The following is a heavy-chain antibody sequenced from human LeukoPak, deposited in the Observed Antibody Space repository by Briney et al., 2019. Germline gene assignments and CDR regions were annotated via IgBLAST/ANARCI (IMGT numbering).Heavy chain of an antibody. CDR3: ARMSGYYSRFDY. CDR1: GGSISSYY. Sequence: SETLSLTCTVSGGSISSYYWSWIRQPPGKGLEWIGYIYYSGSTNYNPSLKSRVTISVDTSKNQFSLELSSVTAADTAVYYCARMSGYYSRFDYWGQGTLVTVSS. D-gene: IGHD3-22*01. J-gene: IGHJ4*02. V-gene: IGHV4-59*01. CDR2: IYYSGST.